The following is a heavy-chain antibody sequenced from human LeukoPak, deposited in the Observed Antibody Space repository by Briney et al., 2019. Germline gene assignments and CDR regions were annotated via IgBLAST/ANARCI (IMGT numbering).Heavy chain of an antibody. D-gene: IGHD1-26*01. CDR3: ARDEGVGSYYPWYFDL. V-gene: IGHV1-69*04. J-gene: IGHJ2*01. CDR1: GGTFSSYA. CDR2: IIPILGIA. Sequence: ASVNVSCKASGGTFSSYAISWVRQAPGQGLEWMGRIIPILGIANYAQKFQGRVTITADKSTSTAYMELSSLRSEDTAVYYCARDEGVGSYYPWYFDLWGRGTLVTVSS.